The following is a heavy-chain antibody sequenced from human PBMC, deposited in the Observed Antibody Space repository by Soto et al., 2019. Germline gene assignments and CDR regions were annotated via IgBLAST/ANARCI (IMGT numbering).Heavy chain of an antibody. D-gene: IGHD4-4*01. CDR2: IIPIFGTA. Sequence: SVKVSCKASGGTFSSYAISWVRQAPGQGLEWMGGIIPIFGTANYARKFQGRVTITADESTSTAYMELSSLRSEDTAVYYCAAMTTVTTPYDYWGQGTLVTVSS. CDR3: AAMTTVTTPYDY. J-gene: IGHJ4*02. CDR1: GGTFSSYA. V-gene: IGHV1-69*13.